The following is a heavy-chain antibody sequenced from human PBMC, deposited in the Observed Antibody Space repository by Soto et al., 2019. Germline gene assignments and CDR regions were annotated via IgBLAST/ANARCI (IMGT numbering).Heavy chain of an antibody. V-gene: IGHV3-48*02. D-gene: IGHD2-2*01. Sequence: EVQLVESGGGLVQPGGSLRLSCAASGFTFSSYSMNWVRQAPGTGLEWLSFTSSTGSTIYYADSVKGRFTISRDNAKNSLLLQMNSRRDEDTAVYYCARDVRYVDLWGQGTLVAVSS. J-gene: IGHJ5*02. CDR1: GFTFSSYS. CDR2: TSSTGSTI. CDR3: ARDVRYVDL.